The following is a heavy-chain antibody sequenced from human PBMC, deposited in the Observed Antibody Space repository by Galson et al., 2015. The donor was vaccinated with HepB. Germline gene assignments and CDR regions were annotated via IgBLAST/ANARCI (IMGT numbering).Heavy chain of an antibody. CDR1: GFTFSSYG. D-gene: IGHD3-9*01. CDR2: IWYDGSNK. V-gene: IGHV3-33*08. CDR3: ARVVRYYDILTGYRDWYFDL. Sequence: SLRLSCAASGFTFSSYGMHWVRQAPGKGLEWVAVIWYDGSNKYYADSVKGRFTISRDNSKNTLYLQMNSLRAEDTAVYYCARVVRYYDILTGYRDWYFDLWGRGTLVTVSS. J-gene: IGHJ2*01.